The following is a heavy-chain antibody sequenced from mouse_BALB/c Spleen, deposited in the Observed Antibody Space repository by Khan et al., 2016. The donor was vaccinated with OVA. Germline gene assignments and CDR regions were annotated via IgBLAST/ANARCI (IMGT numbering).Heavy chain of an antibody. J-gene: IGHJ3*01. CDR1: GYSFTLYY. CDR3: ARGYDFFAY. D-gene: IGHD2-14*01. CDR2: VNPNTGGS. V-gene: IGHV1-26*01. Sequence: VQLQQSGPDLVKPGASVKISCKASGYSFTLYYMTWVKQSHGKSLEWIGRVNPNTGGSDYNQEFEGKAILTVDKSSNTAYMELHSLTSEDSAVYYCARGYDFFAYWGQGTLVTVSA.